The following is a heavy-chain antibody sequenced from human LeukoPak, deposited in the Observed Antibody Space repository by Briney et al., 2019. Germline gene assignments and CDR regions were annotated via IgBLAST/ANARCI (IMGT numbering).Heavy chain of an antibody. CDR1: GGTFSSYA. J-gene: IGHJ4*02. V-gene: IGHV1-69*05. Sequence: GASVKVSCKASGGTFSSYAISWVRQAPGQGLEWMGRIIPIFGTANYAQKFQGRVTITTDESTSTAYMELSSLRSEDTAVYYCARDALAARHPTYFDYWGQGTLVNVSS. CDR3: ARDALAARHPTYFDY. D-gene: IGHD6-6*01. CDR2: IIPIFGTA.